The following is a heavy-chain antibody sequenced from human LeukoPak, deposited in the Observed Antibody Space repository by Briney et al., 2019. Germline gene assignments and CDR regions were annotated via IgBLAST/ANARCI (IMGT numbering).Heavy chain of an antibody. Sequence: GGSLRLSCAASGFTFSSYGMHWVRQAPGKGLEWVAFIRYDGSNKYYADSVKGRFTISRDNSKNTLYLQMNSLRAEDTAVYYCAKDRRSGSYGLDYWGQGTLVTVSS. D-gene: IGHD1-26*01. V-gene: IGHV3-30*02. CDR3: AKDRRSGSYGLDY. CDR2: IRYDGSNK. CDR1: GFTFSSYG. J-gene: IGHJ4*02.